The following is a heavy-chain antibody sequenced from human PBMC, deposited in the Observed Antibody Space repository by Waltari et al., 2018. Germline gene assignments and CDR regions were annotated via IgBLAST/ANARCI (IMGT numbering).Heavy chain of an antibody. V-gene: IGHV1-3*01. J-gene: IGHJ4*02. CDR3: ARGAGSFFDY. CDR1: GYTFSNYA. Sequence: QVQFVQSGAEVKEPGASVKVSCKASGYTFSNYAIHWVRQAPGQRLEWRGWINAGKGNTKYSQKFQGIVTSIRDTSASTVYMELSSLISEDTAVYYCARGAGSFFDYWGQGTLVIVSS. CDR2: INAGKGNT.